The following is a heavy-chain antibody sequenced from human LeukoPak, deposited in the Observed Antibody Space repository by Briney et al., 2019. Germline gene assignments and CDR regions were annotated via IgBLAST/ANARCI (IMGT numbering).Heavy chain of an antibody. J-gene: IGHJ4*02. CDR3: ARQLGYCSGGSCYSGGGFDY. V-gene: IGHV4-39*01. CDR1: GGSISSSSYY. Sequence: SETLSLTCTVSGGSISSSSYYWGWIRPPPGKGLEWIGSIYYSGSTYYNPSLKSRVTISVDTSKNQFSLKLSSVTAADTAVYYCARQLGYCSGGSCYSGGGFDYWGQGTLVTVSS. D-gene: IGHD2-15*01. CDR2: IYYSGST.